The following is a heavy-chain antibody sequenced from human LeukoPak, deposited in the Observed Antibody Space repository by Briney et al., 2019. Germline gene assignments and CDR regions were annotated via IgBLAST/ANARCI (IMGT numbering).Heavy chain of an antibody. CDR1: GGSISTYY. V-gene: IGHV4-39*07. CDR3: ARVAYYFDSSGYPDS. CDR2: IYYSGTT. J-gene: IGHJ4*02. Sequence: SETLSLTCTVSGGSISTYYWGWIRQPPGKGLEWIGSIYYSGTTHYNPSLKSRVSISVDTSKNQFSLKLSSVIAADTAMYYCARVAYYFDSSGYPDSWGQGTLVTVSS. D-gene: IGHD3-22*01.